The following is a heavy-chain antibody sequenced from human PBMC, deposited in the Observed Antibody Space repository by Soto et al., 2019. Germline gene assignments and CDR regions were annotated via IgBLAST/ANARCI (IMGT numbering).Heavy chain of an antibody. D-gene: IGHD3-3*01. Sequence: PGGSLRLSCAASGVVFRNYWMSWVRRAPGKGLEWLANINQDGSGRYHADSVKGRFTISRDNAENSLCLQMNGLRAEDTAVYYCARGTYNDFWSGYSNWLDPWGQGTLVTVSS. CDR1: GVVFRNYW. J-gene: IGHJ5*02. V-gene: IGHV3-7*01. CDR2: INQDGSGR. CDR3: ARGTYNDFWSGYSNWLDP.